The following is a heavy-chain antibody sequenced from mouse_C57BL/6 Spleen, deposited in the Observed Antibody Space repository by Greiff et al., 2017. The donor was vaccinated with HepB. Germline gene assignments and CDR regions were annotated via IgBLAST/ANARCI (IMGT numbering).Heavy chain of an antibody. CDR1: GYAFSSSW. CDR3: AGGYDGFRF. CDR2: IYPGDGDT. J-gene: IGHJ3*01. V-gene: IGHV1-82*01. D-gene: IGHD2-2*01. Sequence: QVQLQQSGPELVKPGASVKISCKASGYAFSSSWMNWVKQRPGKGLEWIGRIYPGDGDTNYNGKFKGKATLTADKSSSTAYMQLSSLTSEDSAVYFCAGGYDGFRFWGQGTLVTVSA.